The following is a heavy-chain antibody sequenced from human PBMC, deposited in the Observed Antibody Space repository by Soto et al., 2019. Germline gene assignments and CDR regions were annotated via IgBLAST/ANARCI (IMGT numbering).Heavy chain of an antibody. CDR1: GWTFSSYA. CDR2: IIPIFGTA. CDR3: ARALIFGVWQLPMDV. J-gene: IGHJ6*02. V-gene: IGHV1-69*13. Sequence: SVKVSCKACGWTFSSYAISWVGQAPGQGREWMGGIIPIFGTANYAQKFQGRVTITADESTSTAYMELSSLRSEDAAVYYCARALIFGVWQLPMDVWGQGTMVTGSS. D-gene: IGHD3-16*01.